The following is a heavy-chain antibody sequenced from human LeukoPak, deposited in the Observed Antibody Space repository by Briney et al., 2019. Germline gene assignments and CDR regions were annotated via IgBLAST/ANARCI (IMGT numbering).Heavy chain of an antibody. CDR3: ARVSGITMIVVVPGFDP. V-gene: IGHV3-48*04. D-gene: IGHD3-22*01. CDR1: GFTSSSYS. CDR2: ISSSSSSTI. Sequence: GGSLRLSCAASGFTSSSYSMNWVRQAPGKGLEWVSYISSSSSSTIYYADPVKGRFTISRDNAKNSLYLQMNSLRAEDTAVYYCARVSGITMIVVVPGFDPWGQGTLVTVSS. J-gene: IGHJ5*02.